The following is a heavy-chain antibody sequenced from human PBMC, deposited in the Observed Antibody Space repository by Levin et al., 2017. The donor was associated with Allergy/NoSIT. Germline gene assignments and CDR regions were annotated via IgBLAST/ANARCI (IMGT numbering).Heavy chain of an antibody. Sequence: ASVKVSCKASGYTFTSYGISWVRRAPGQGLEWMGWISAYNGNTNYAQKLQGRVTMTTDTSTSTAYMELRSLRSDDTAVYYCACSDPVGSSYYFDYWGQGTLVTVSS. J-gene: IGHJ4*02. D-gene: IGHD6-6*01. CDR1: GYTFTSYG. CDR2: ISAYNGNT. CDR3: ACSDPVGSSYYFDY. V-gene: IGHV1-18*01.